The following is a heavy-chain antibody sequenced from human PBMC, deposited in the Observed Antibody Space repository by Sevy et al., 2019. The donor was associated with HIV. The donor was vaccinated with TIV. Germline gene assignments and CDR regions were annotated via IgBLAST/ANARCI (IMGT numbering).Heavy chain of an antibody. V-gene: IGHV1-24*01. J-gene: IGHJ6*02. Sequence: ASVKVSCKVSGYTLTELSMHWVRQAPGKGLEWMGGFDPEDGETHYAQKFQGRVTITEDTSTDTADMELSSLRSEDTAVYYCAMPLVVPAADYYYYGMDVWGQGTTVTVSS. D-gene: IGHD2-2*01. CDR2: FDPEDGET. CDR1: GYTLTELS. CDR3: AMPLVVPAADYYYYGMDV.